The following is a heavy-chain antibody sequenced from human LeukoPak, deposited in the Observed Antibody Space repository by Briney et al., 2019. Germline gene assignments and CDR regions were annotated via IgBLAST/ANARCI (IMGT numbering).Heavy chain of an antibody. CDR2: ISSSGSYI. CDR3: ARLAAPLDYYYYLDV. J-gene: IGHJ6*03. D-gene: IGHD6-25*01. V-gene: IGHV3-21*04. Sequence: GGSLRLSCAASGFTFSSYSMNWVRQAPGKGLEWVSSISSSGSYIYYADSVKGRFIISRDNAKNSLYLQMNSLRVEDTALYYCARLAAPLDYYYYLDVWGKGTTVTVSS. CDR1: GFTFSSYS.